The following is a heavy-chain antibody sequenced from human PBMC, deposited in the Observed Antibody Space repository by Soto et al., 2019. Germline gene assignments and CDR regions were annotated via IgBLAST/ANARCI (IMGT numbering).Heavy chain of an antibody. CDR1: GGSFSGYY. CDR3: AMGHCGGDCYSDYYYMDV. D-gene: IGHD2-21*02. J-gene: IGHJ6*03. V-gene: IGHV4-34*01. CDR2: INHSGST. Sequence: SETLSLTCAVYGGSFSGYYWSWIRQPPGKGLEWIGEINHSGSTSYNPSLKSRVTRSVDTSKNQFSMKLSSVTAADTAVYYCAMGHCGGDCYSDYYYMDVWGKGTTVTVSS.